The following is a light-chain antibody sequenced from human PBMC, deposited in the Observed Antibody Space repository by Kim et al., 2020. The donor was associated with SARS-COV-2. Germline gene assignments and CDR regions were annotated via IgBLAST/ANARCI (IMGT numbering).Light chain of an antibody. V-gene: IGKV1-27*01. CDR3: QSYNSVPWT. CDR1: HDISNY. CDR2: GAS. Sequence: GDRVTITRRASHDISNYLAWFQHKPGKAPKLLIYGASALHSEVPSRFSGRGSGTDFTLTISSLQPEDVATFYCQSYNSVPWTFGQGTKVDIK. J-gene: IGKJ1*01.